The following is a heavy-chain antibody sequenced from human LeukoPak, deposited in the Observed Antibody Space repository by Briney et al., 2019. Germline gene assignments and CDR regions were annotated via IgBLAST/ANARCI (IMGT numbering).Heavy chain of an antibody. V-gene: IGHV4-39*02. CDR1: GGSISSSGYY. CDR3: TRDSGSWTVDY. D-gene: IGHD1-26*01. Sequence: SETLSLTCTVSGGSISSSGYYWGWIHQPPGQGLEWLGTIDYSGTTYHNPSLKGRVTISIDTSKNHFSLKLNSVTAADTAVYYCTRDSGSWTVDYWGQGTLVTVSS. CDR2: IDYSGTT. J-gene: IGHJ4*02.